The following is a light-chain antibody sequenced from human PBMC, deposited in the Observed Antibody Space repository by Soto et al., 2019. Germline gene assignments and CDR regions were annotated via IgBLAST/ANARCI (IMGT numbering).Light chain of an antibody. CDR2: GAS. CDR3: QQYDNSLWT. V-gene: IGKV3-15*01. Sequence: EIGMSQSPATLSVSTGERATLSCRASQSVSSNLAWYQQKPGQAPRLLIYGASTRATGIPARFSGSGSGTEFTLTISSLQSEDFAVYYCQQYDNSLWTFGQGTKVDIK. J-gene: IGKJ1*01. CDR1: QSVSSN.